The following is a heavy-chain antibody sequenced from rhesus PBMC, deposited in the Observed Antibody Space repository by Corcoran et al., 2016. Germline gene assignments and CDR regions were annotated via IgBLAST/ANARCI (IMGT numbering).Heavy chain of an antibody. CDR1: GGSISSNY. CDR2: ISGSGGST. V-gene: IGHV4-173*01. D-gene: IGHD3-16*01. CDR3: ARERGYSGSYYYLHYFDY. J-gene: IGHJ4*01. Sequence: QLQLQESGPGLVKPSETLSLTCAVSGGSISSNYWSWIRQPPGKGLEWIGRISGSGGSTDYNPSLKSRVTISTDTSKNQFSLKLSSVTAADTAVYYCARERGYSGSYYYLHYFDYWGQGVLVTVSS.